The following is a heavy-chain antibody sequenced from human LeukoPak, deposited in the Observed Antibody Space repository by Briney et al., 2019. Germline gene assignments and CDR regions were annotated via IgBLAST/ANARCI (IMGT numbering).Heavy chain of an antibody. Sequence: GGSLRLSCAASGFTFSSYWMSWVRQAPGKGLEWVANIKQDGSEKYYVDSVKGRFTISRDNSKSTLYLQMNSLRAEDTAVYYCAKDRRATSLDYWGQGTLVTVSS. CDR2: IKQDGSEK. J-gene: IGHJ4*02. V-gene: IGHV3-7*01. D-gene: IGHD5-12*01. CDR1: GFTFSSYW. CDR3: AKDRRATSLDY.